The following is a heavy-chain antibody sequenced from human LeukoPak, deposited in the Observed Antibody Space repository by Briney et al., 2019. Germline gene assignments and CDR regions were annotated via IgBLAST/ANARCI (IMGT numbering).Heavy chain of an antibody. CDR1: GYTFTGYY. CDR2: INPNSGGT. J-gene: IGHJ3*02. D-gene: IGHD3-22*01. CDR3: ARSYYYDSRADAFDI. Sequence: EASVKVSCKASGYTFTGYYMHWVRQAPGQGLEWMGWINPNSGGTNYAQKFQGRVTMTRDTSISTAYMELSRLRSDDTAVYYCARSYYYDSRADAFDIWGQGTMVTVSS. V-gene: IGHV1-2*02.